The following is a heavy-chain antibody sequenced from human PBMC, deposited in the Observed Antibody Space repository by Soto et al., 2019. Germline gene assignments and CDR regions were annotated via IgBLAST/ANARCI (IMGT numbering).Heavy chain of an antibody. CDR2: IFWDDDK. J-gene: IGHJ4*02. V-gene: IGHV2-5*02. CDR1: GFSLSTRGVA. Sequence: SGTTRVTPTQTLTLTCTFSGFSLSTRGVAVGWIRQAPRKAPEWLAFIFWDDDKRYSPSLENRLTITKDTSKNQVVLTMTNMDPVDTATYYCARIFDFWSGYYFSYWGRGTLVTVSS. D-gene: IGHD3-3*01. CDR3: ARIFDFWSGYYFSY.